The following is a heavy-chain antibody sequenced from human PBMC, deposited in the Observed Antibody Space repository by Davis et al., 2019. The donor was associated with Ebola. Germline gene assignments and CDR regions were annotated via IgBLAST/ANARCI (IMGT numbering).Heavy chain of an antibody. D-gene: IGHD1-26*01. J-gene: IGHJ4*02. Sequence: PSETLSLTCTVSGGSISSSSYYWGWIRQPPGKGLEWIGSIYYSGSTYYNPSLKSRVTISVDTSKNQFSLKLSSVTAADTAVYYCARQIREPLDYWGQGTLVTVSS. CDR3: ARQIREPLDY. CDR1: GGSISSSSYY. CDR2: IYYSGST. V-gene: IGHV4-39*01.